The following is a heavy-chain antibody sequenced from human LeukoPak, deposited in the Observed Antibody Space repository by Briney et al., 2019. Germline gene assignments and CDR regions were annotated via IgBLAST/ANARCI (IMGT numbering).Heavy chain of an antibody. J-gene: IGHJ4*02. V-gene: IGHV1-2*02. Sequence: ASVKVSFKASGYTFTDYYMHWVRQAPGQGFEWMGWINPNDGDINYAQKFQGRVTMTRDTSISTARMEVSRLRSDDTAVYYCARANFLYCSSSTCLFDYWGQGTLVTVSS. CDR3: ARANFLYCSSSTCLFDY. CDR2: INPNDGDI. CDR1: GYTFTDYY. D-gene: IGHD2-2*01.